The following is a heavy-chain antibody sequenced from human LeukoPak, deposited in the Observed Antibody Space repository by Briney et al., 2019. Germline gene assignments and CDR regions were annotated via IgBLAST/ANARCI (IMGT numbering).Heavy chain of an antibody. D-gene: IGHD3-22*01. CDR3: ASAPARFYYDSSGSDF. CDR2: ISSSGSTI. Sequence: GGSLRLSCAASGFTFSDYYMSWIRQAPGKGLGWVSYISSSGSTIYYADSVKGRFTISRDNAKNSLYLQMNSLRAEDTAVYYCASAPARFYYDSSGSDFRGQGTLVTVSS. J-gene: IGHJ4*02. V-gene: IGHV3-11*01. CDR1: GFTFSDYY.